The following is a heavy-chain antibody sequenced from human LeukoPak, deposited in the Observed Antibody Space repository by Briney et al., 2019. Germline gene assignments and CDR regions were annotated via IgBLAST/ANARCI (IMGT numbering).Heavy chain of an antibody. Sequence: KSSETLSLTCGVYGGSFSGYYWSWIRQPPGKGLQWIGEINHSGGTKYNPSLKSRVTISVDTSKNQFSLKLSSVTAADTAVYYCARGWPGGYFDYWGQGNLVTVSS. J-gene: IGHJ4*02. CDR2: INHSGGT. CDR1: GGSFSGYY. CDR3: ARGWPGGYFDY. V-gene: IGHV4-34*01. D-gene: IGHD3-16*01.